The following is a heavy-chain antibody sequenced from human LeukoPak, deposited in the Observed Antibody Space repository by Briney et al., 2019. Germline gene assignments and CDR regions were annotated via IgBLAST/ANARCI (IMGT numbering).Heavy chain of an antibody. J-gene: IGHJ4*02. CDR1: GFTFSGYW. Sequence: GGSLRLSCGASGFTFSGYWMSWVRQAPGKGLEWVANIKPDGSDKYYVDSVKGRFTISRENAKNSLYLHMNSLRAEDTAVYYCARDRIQLWSHDYWGQGTLVTVSS. V-gene: IGHV3-7*04. CDR3: ARDRIQLWSHDY. D-gene: IGHD5-18*01. CDR2: IKPDGSDK.